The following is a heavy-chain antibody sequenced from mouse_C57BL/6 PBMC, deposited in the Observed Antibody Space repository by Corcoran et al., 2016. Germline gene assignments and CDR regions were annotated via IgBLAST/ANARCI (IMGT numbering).Heavy chain of an antibody. D-gene: IGHD1-1*01. Sequence: QVQLQQSGAELVKPGASVKISCKASGYAFSSYWMNWVKQRPGKGLEWIGQIYPGDGDTNYNGKFKGKATLTADKSSSTAYMQLSSLTSEDSAVYFCARGITTVVATPDYWGQGTTLTVSS. J-gene: IGHJ2*01. V-gene: IGHV1-80*01. CDR1: GYAFSSYW. CDR3: ARGITTVVATPDY. CDR2: IYPGDGDT.